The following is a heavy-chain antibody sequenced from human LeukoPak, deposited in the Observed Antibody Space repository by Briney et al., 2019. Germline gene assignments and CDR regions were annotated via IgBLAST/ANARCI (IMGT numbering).Heavy chain of an antibody. Sequence: GGSLRLSCAASGFTFSSYAMHWVRQAPGKGLEWVAVISYDGSNKYYADSVKGRFTIPRHNSKNTLYLQMNSLRAEDTAVYYCARDRSSYCSSTSCYEFPDYWGQGTLVTVYS. D-gene: IGHD2-2*01. CDR1: GFTFSSYA. J-gene: IGHJ4*02. V-gene: IGHV3-30*04. CDR2: ISYDGSNK. CDR3: ARDRSSYCSSTSCYEFPDY.